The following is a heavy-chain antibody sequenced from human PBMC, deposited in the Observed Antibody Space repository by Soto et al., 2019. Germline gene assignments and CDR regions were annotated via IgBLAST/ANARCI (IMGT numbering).Heavy chain of an antibody. CDR1: KFPFSDFA. CDR3: AKDLDPMSGTTVDF. D-gene: IGHD1-7*01. CDR2: VSGRGDTT. V-gene: IGHV3-23*01. J-gene: IGHJ4*02. Sequence: EVQLLESGGGLVQPGGSLRLSCVASKFPFSDFAMNWVRQAPGKGLEWVSAVSGRGDTTYYADSVNGRFTISRDNSKNMVFLQMNSLRADDTGVYYCAKDLDPMSGTTVDFWGQGTLVTVSS.